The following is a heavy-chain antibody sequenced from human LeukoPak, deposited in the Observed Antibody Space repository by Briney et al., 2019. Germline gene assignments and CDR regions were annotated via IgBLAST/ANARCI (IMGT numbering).Heavy chain of an antibody. CDR2: MRRDGNEI. D-gene: IGHD2-2*01. Sequence: GGSLRLSCSASGFTFSTYWMSWVRQAPGKGLEWVANMRRDGNEIYYLDSVRGRFTISRDNAKNSLYLQMNSPRAEDTAVYYCARLCRGNQLAGFDSWGQGTLVTVSS. J-gene: IGHJ4*02. CDR1: GFTFSTYW. V-gene: IGHV3-7*01. CDR3: ARLCRGNQLAGFDS.